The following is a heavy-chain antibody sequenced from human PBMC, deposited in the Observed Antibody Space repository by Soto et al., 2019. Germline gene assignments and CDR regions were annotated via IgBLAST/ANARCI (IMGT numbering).Heavy chain of an antibody. CDR1: GFTFSDYA. CDR3: GPDRIAVAVFDY. V-gene: IGHV3-23*01. D-gene: IGHD6-19*01. Sequence: GGSLRLSCAVSGFTFSDYAMSWVRQAPGEGLQWVSCISGSDTSTYYADSVKGRFTISRDNSKNTLYLQMNSLRADDTAVYYCGPDRIAVAVFDYWGQGTLVTVSS. J-gene: IGHJ4*02. CDR2: ISGSDTST.